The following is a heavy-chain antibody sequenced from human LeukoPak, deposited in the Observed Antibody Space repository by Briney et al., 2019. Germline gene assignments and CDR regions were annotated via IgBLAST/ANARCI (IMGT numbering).Heavy chain of an antibody. J-gene: IGHJ3*02. CDR3: ASQKHYDILTGYYRGAFDI. CDR2: IIPIFGTA. Sequence: SVKVSCKASGGTFSSYAISWVRQAPGQGLEWMGGIIPIFGTANYAQKFQGRVTMTRDMSTSTVYMELSRLRSDDTAVYYCASQKHYDILTGYYRGAFDIWGQGTMVTVSS. CDR1: GGTFSSYA. D-gene: IGHD3-9*01. V-gene: IGHV1-69*05.